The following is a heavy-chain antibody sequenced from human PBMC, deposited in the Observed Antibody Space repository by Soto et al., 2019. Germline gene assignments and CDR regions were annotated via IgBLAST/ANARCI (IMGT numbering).Heavy chain of an antibody. CDR2: IDWDDDK. CDR3: ARSPRYYYGSGEASKYYYYGMDV. V-gene: IGHV2-70*01. D-gene: IGHD3-10*01. Sequence: SGPTLVNPTQTLTLTCTFSGFSLSTSGMCVSWIRQPPGKALEWLALIDWDDDKYYSTSLKTRLTISKDTSKNQVVLTMTNMDPVDTATYYCARSPRYYYGSGEASKYYYYGMDVWGQGTTVTVSS. CDR1: GFSLSTSGMC. J-gene: IGHJ6*02.